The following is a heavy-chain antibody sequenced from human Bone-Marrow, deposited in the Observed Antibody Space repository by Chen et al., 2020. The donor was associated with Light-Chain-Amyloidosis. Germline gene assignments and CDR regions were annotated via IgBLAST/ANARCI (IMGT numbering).Heavy chain of an antibody. CDR3: ARDVPSVSYVDY. CDR1: GFTFSYYW. V-gene: IGHV3-7*01. J-gene: IGHJ4*02. D-gene: IGHD3-16*01. CDR2: IKPDGSVK. Sequence: EVQLVESGGGLVQPGGSLRLSCAASGFTFSYYWMNWVRQAPGRGLEWVANIKPDGSVKYYVDSVKGRFTISRDNAKNSMYLQMNSLRADDSAVYYCARDVPSVSYVDYWGRGTLVTVSS.